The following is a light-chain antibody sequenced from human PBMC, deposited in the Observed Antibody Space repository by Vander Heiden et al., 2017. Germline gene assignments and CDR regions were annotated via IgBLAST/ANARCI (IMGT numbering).Light chain of an antibody. V-gene: IGKV1D-12*01. CDR3: QQANSFPLT. J-gene: IGKJ4*01. Sequence: DIQMNQPPSSVSASVEDRVTITRRASRGISSWLAYCQQKPGKAPKLLIYAASSWQSGVPSWFSGSGCGTNFTLTISSLQHEDFSTYYCQQANSFPLTFGGGTKVEIK. CDR1: RGISSW. CDR2: AAS.